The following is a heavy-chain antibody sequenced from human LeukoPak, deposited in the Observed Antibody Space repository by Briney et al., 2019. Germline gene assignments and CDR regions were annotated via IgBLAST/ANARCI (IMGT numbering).Heavy chain of an antibody. D-gene: IGHD5-12*01. V-gene: IGHV1-2*02. Sequence: ASVKVSCKASGYTFTGYYMHWVRQAPGQGLEWMGWITPDNGGTNYAQKFQGRVTMTREMSISTAYMELSRLRSDDTAVYYCARDPSNSGYDYLYYFDYWGQGTLVTVSS. CDR1: GYTFTGYY. J-gene: IGHJ4*02. CDR2: ITPDNGGT. CDR3: ARDPSNSGYDYLYYFDY.